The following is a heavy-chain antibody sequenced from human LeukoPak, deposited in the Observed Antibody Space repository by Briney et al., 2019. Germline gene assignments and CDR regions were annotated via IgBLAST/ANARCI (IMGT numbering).Heavy chain of an antibody. Sequence: SVKVSCKASGGTFSSYAISWVRQAPGQGLEWMGRIIPILGIANYAQEFQGRVTITADKSTSTAYMELSSLRSEDTAVYYCARAGIFGVVIRTGYYYGMDVWGQGTTVTVSS. D-gene: IGHD3-3*01. J-gene: IGHJ6*02. CDR3: ARAGIFGVVIRTGYYYGMDV. CDR2: IIPILGIA. CDR1: GGTFSSYA. V-gene: IGHV1-69*04.